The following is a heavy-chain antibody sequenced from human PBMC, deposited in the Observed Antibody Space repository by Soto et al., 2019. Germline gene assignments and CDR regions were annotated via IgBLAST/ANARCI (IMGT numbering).Heavy chain of an antibody. D-gene: IGHD3-22*01. J-gene: IGHJ4*02. CDR1: GGSISSSSYY. Sequence: PSETLSLTCTVSGGSISSSSYYWGWIRQPPGKGLEWIGSIYYSGSTYYNPSLKSRVTISVDTSKNQFSLKLSSVTAADTAVYYCARQKDYDDSSGYYYVNDYWGQGTLVNVSS. CDR2: IYYSGST. V-gene: IGHV4-39*01. CDR3: ARQKDYDDSSGYYYVNDY.